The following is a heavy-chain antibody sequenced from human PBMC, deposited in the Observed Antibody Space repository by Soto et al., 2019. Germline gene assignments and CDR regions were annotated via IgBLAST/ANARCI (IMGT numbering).Heavy chain of an antibody. CDR3: TRSLHIVVVTAFDI. V-gene: IGHV3-49*03. J-gene: IGHJ3*02. Sequence: GGSLRLSCTASGFTFGDYAMSWFRQAPGKGLEWVGFIRSKAYGGTTEYAASVKGRFTISRDDSKSIAYLQMNSLKTEDTAVYYCTRSLHIVVVTAFDIWGQGTMVTVSS. CDR2: IRSKAYGGTT. CDR1: GFTFGDYA. D-gene: IGHD2-21*02.